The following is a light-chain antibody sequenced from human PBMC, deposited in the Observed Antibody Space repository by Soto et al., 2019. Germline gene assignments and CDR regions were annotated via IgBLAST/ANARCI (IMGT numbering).Light chain of an antibody. CDR3: QQANRFPTWT. Sequence: DIQMTQSPSILSASVGDRVPITGRASQSISSWLAWYQQKPGKAPTLLIHKASHLESGVPSTFSGSGSGTDFTLTISSLQPQDFATYYCQQANRFPTWTFGQGTKVDIK. J-gene: IGKJ1*01. CDR2: KAS. V-gene: IGKV1-5*03. CDR1: QSISSW.